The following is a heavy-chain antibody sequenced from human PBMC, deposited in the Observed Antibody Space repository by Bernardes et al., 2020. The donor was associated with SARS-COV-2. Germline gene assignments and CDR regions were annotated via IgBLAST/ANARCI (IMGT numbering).Heavy chain of an antibody. J-gene: IGHJ2*01. Sequence: GSLRLSCAASGFTASSHWMSWVRQAPGKGLEWVASINKDGSEKRYVDSVKGRFTISTDNAQNSLYLQMSSLRDEDTAVYYCARGCTNDVCYSWFFDLWGRGTPVTVSA. D-gene: IGHD2-8*01. CDR2: INKDGSEK. V-gene: IGHV3-7*01. CDR3: ARGCTNDVCYSWFFDL. CDR1: GFTASSHW.